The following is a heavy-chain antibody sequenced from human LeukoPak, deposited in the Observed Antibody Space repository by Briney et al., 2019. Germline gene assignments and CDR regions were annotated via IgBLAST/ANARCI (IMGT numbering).Heavy chain of an antibody. CDR1: GFTFSSYW. CDR3: ARDEGGSGSYTPDY. J-gene: IGHJ4*02. V-gene: IGHV3-74*01. D-gene: IGHD3-10*01. Sequence: GGSLRLSCAASGFTFSSYWMHWVRQAPGQGLVWVSRINSDGSTTTYADSVKGRFTISRDNAKNTLYLQMNSLRAEDTAVYYCARDEGGSGSYTPDYWGQGTLVTVSS. CDR2: INSDGSTT.